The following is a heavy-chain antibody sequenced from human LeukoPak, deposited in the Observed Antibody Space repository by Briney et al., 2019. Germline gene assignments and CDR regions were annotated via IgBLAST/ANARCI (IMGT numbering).Heavy chain of an antibody. D-gene: IGHD3-3*01. CDR3: ARGQGEYYDFWSGSDYIYYFDY. CDR1: GGSISSYY. V-gene: IGHV4-59*01. CDR2: IYYSGST. J-gene: IGHJ4*02. Sequence: SETLSLTCTVSGGSISSYYWGWIRQPPGKGLEWIGYIYYSGSTNHNPSLKSRVTISVDTSKNQFSLKLSSVTAADTAVYYCARGQGEYYDFWSGSDYIYYFDYWGQGTLVTVSS.